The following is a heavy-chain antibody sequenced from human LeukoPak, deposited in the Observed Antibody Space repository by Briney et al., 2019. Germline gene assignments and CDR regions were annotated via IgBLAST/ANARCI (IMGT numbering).Heavy chain of an antibody. CDR2: INHSGST. J-gene: IGHJ4*02. V-gene: IGHV4-34*01. D-gene: IGHD6-19*01. CDR1: GGSFSGYY. Sequence: PSETLSLTCAVYGGSFSGYYWSWIRQPPGKGLEWIGEINHSGSTNYNPSLKSRVTISVDTSKNQFSLKLSSVTAADTAVYYCARESSGSYYYQKGYFDYWGQGTLVTVSS. CDR3: ARESSGSYYYQKGYFDY.